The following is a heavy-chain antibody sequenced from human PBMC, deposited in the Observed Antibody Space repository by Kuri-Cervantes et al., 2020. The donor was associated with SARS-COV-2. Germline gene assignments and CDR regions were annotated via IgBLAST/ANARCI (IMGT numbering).Heavy chain of an antibody. CDR2: INPNSGGT. CDR3: ARACTFFGVVTGLGH. Sequence: ASVKVSCKASGYTFTGYYMHWVRQAPGQGLEWMGWINPNSGGTNYAQKFQGWVTMTRETSISTAYMELSRLRSDDTAVYYCARACTFFGVVTGLGHWGQGTLVTVSS. CDR1: GYTFTGYY. V-gene: IGHV1-2*04. J-gene: IGHJ4*02. D-gene: IGHD3-3*01.